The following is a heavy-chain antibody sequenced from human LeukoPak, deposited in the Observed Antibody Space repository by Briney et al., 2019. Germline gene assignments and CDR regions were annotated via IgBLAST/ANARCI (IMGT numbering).Heavy chain of an antibody. Sequence: SETLSLTCTVSGGSISGYYWSWIRQPPWKGLEWIGYIYYSGSPDYNPSLKSRVTISVDTSKNQFSLKLSSVTAADTAVYYCARGGFGELLWSFYFDYWGQGTLVTVSS. CDR1: GGSISGYY. CDR3: ARGGFGELLWSFYFDY. D-gene: IGHD3-10*01. J-gene: IGHJ4*02. CDR2: IYYSGSP. V-gene: IGHV4-59*12.